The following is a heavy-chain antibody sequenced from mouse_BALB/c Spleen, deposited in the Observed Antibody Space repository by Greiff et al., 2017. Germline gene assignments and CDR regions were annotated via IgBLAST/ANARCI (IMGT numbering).Heavy chain of an antibody. D-gene: IGHD2-3*01. V-gene: IGHV1-80*01. CDR2: IYPGDGDT. CDR3: ARRYDDAMDY. Sequence: VKLQESGAELVRPGSSVKISCKASGYAFSSYWMNWVKQRPGQGLEWIGQIYPGDGDTNYNGKFKGKATLTADKSSSTAYMQLSSLTSEDSAVYYCARRYDDAMDYWGQGTSVTVSS. J-gene: IGHJ4*01. CDR1: GYAFSSYW.